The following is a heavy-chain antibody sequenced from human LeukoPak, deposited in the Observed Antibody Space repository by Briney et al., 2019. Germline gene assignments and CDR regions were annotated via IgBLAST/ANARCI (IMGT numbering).Heavy chain of an antibody. Sequence: PSETLSLTCAIYGGSFSGYYWNWIRQSPGKGLEWIGEINHSGSTNYNPSLKSRVTISVETSKNQFSLKLSSMTAADTAVYYCARFPCSGDSCYFGIRAFDVWGQGTMVTVSS. CDR2: INHSGST. CDR3: ARFPCSGDSCYFGIRAFDV. J-gene: IGHJ3*01. D-gene: IGHD2-15*01. CDR1: GGSFSGYY. V-gene: IGHV4-34*01.